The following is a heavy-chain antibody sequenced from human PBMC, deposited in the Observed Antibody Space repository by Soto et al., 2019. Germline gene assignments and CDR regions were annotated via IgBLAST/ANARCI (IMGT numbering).Heavy chain of an antibody. CDR1: GGTFSSYA. Sequence: SSVKVSCKASGGTFSSYAISWVRQAPGQGLEWMGGIIPIFGTANYAQKFQGRVTITADESTSTAYMELSSLRSEDTAVYYCARATNKTMILVAPFDPWGQRTLVTVSS. V-gene: IGHV1-69*13. CDR2: IIPIFGTA. CDR3: ARATNKTMILVAPFDP. D-gene: IGHD3-22*01. J-gene: IGHJ5*02.